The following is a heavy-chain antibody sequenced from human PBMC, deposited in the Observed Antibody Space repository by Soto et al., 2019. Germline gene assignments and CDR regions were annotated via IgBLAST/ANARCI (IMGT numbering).Heavy chain of an antibody. J-gene: IGHJ4*02. CDR3: AKVRLGYSNYLHFDY. CDR1: GFTFSSYA. V-gene: IGHV3-23*01. Sequence: PGGSLRLSCAASGFTFSSYAMSWVRQAPGKGLEWVSAISGSGGSTYYADSVKGRFTISRDNSKNTLYLQMNSLRAEDTAVYYCAKVRLGYSNYLHFDYWGQGTLVTVSS. CDR2: ISGSGGST. D-gene: IGHD4-4*01.